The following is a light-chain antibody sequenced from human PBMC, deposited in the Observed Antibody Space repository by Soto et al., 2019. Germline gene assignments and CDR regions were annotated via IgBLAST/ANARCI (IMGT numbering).Light chain of an antibody. CDR1: QGISSY. Sequence: AIRMTQSPSSLSASTGDRVTITCRASQGISSYLAWYQQKPGKAPKLLIYAASTLQSGVPSRFGGGGSGTDFTLTISCLQSEDFATYYCQQYYSYPYTFGQGTKLEIK. CDR2: AAS. CDR3: QQYYSYPYT. J-gene: IGKJ2*01. V-gene: IGKV1-8*01.